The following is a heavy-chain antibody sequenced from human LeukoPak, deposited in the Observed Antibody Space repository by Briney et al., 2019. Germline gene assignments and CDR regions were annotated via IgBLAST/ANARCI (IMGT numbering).Heavy chain of an antibody. Sequence: GASVKDSWKASGYTFTSYGISWVRQAPGQGLGGMGWLSAYNVNTNYPQKLQGRVTMTTATSPSTAYIELRSLRSDATAVYYCAGGGRASIAAAGPRDYWGQGTLVTVSS. CDR2: LSAYNVNT. CDR1: GYTFTSYG. J-gene: IGHJ4*02. V-gene: IGHV1-18*04. CDR3: AGGGRASIAAAGPRDY. D-gene: IGHD6-13*01.